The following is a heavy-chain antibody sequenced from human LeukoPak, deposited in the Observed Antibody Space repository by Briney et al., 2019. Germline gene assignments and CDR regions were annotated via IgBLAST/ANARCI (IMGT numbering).Heavy chain of an antibody. J-gene: IGHJ4*02. D-gene: IGHD1-26*01. CDR2: IYSGGTT. CDR1: GFIVSSSY. Sequence: GGSLRLSCAVSGFIVSSSYISWVRQAPGKGLEWVSAIYSGGTTYYADSVKGRFTISRDNSKNTLYLQMNSLRVDDTAVYYCAKAVGPSTTFDYWGQRTLVTVSS. CDR3: AKAVGPSTTFDY. V-gene: IGHV3-53*01.